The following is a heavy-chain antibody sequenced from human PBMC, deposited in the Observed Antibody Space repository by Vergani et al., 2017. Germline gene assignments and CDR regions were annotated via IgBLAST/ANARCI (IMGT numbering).Heavy chain of an antibody. J-gene: IGHJ6*02. CDR1: GYTFTDHY. CDR3: ATPQTVTTGGMEV. D-gene: IGHD4-17*01. V-gene: IGHV1-69-2*01. CDR2: VDPEDGET. Sequence: EAQLVQSGAEVKKPGATMKISCKVSGYTFTDHYMHSVKQAPGKGLEWMGLVDPEDGETIYAEKFKGRVTIAADTSTDTAHLELSSLRSEDTAVYYCATPQTVTTGGMEVWGQGTTVIVSS.